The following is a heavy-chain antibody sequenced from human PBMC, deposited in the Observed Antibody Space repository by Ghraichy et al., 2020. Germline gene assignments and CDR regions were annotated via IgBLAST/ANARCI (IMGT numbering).Heavy chain of an antibody. CDR1: GGSFSGYY. CDR2: INHSGST. J-gene: IGHJ3*02. Sequence: TLSLTCAVYGGSFSGYYWSWIRQPPGKGLEWIGEINHSGSTNYNPSLKSRVTISVDTSKNQFSLKLSSVTAADTAVYYCARHGAYYDFWSGYRDAFDIWGQGTMVTVSS. CDR3: ARHGAYYDFWSGYRDAFDI. V-gene: IGHV4-34*01. D-gene: IGHD3-3*01.